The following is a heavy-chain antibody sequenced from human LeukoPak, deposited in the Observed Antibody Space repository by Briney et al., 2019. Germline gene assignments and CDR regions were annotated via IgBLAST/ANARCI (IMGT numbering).Heavy chain of an antibody. J-gene: IGHJ4*02. D-gene: IGHD6-13*01. CDR3: AKDISDSSSWYYFDY. CDR1: GFTFDDYA. CDR2: ISWNSGSI. V-gene: IGHV3-9*01. Sequence: AGRSLRLSCAASGFTFDDYAMHWVRHAPGKGLEWVSGISWNSGSIGYADSVKGRFTISRDNAKNSLYLQMNSLRAEDTALYYCAKDISDSSSWYYFDYWGQGTLVTVSS.